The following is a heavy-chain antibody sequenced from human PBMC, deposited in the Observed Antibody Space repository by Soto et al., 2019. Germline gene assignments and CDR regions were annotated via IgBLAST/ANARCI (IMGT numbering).Heavy chain of an antibody. D-gene: IGHD5-12*01. CDR3: ARAVEMATIFFDY. CDR1: GGSISSSSYY. Sequence: SETLSLTCTVSGGSISSSSYYWGWIRQPPGKGLEWIGSIYYSGSTYYNPSLKSRVTISVDTSKNQFSLKLSSVTAADTAVYYCARAVEMATIFFDYWGQGTLVTVSS. J-gene: IGHJ4*02. CDR2: IYYSGST. V-gene: IGHV4-39*01.